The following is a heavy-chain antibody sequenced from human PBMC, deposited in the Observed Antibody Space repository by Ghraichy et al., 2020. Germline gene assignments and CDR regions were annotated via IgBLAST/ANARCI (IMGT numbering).Heavy chain of an antibody. CDR1: GDSISNYY. CDR3: ARERSYVTLYYFDY. Sequence: LETLSLTCTVSGDSISNYYWSWIRQPAGKGLEWIGHIYTSGSTNYNPSLKSRVTMSVDTSRNQFSLKLSSVTAADTAVYYCARERSYVTLYYFDYWGQGTLVTVSS. V-gene: IGHV4-4*07. D-gene: IGHD5-18*01. J-gene: IGHJ4*02. CDR2: IYTSGST.